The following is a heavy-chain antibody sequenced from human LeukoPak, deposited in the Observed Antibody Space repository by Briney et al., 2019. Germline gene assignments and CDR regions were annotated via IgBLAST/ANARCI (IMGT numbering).Heavy chain of an antibody. CDR1: GYTLTELS. J-gene: IGHJ4*02. D-gene: IGHD4-17*01. CDR3: ARDWDYAVTRIFDY. V-gene: IGHV1-24*01. Sequence: GASVKVSCKVSGYTLTELSMHWGRQAPGKGLEWMGGFDPEDGETIYAQKFQGRVTMTEDTSTDTAYMELSSLRSEDTAVYYCARDWDYAVTRIFDYWGQGTLVTVSS. CDR2: FDPEDGET.